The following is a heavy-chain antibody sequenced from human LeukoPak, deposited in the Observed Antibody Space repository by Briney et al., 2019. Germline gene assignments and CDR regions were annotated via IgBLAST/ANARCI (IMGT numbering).Heavy chain of an antibody. CDR3: ARYDFSYYYYMDV. Sequence: SETLSLTCSVSGDSISSSSYYWAWIRQPPGKGLEWIGSISYSGSTYFNPSLKSRFIISVDTSKNQFSLKLTSVTAADTAVYYCARYDFSYYYYMDVWGKGTTVTVSS. CDR2: ISYSGST. D-gene: IGHD3-3*01. V-gene: IGHV4-39*01. CDR1: GDSISSSSYY. J-gene: IGHJ6*03.